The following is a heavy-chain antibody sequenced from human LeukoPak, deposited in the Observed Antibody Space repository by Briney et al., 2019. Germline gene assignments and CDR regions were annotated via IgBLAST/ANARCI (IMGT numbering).Heavy chain of an antibody. V-gene: IGHV3-23*01. D-gene: IGHD1-26*01. CDR3: ARDLYTGSYFEIDY. CDR1: GFTFSSYA. J-gene: IGHJ4*02. Sequence: PGGSLRLSCAASGFTFSSYAMTWVRQAPGKGLEWVSGISGSGGTTYYADSVKGRFTISRDNAKNSLFLQMNSLRAEDTAVYFCARDLYTGSYFEIDYWGQGTLVTVSS. CDR2: ISGSGGTT.